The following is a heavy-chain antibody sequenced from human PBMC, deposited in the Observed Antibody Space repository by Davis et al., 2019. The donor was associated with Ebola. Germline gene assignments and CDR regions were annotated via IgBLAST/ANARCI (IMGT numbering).Heavy chain of an antibody. CDR1: GYSFTSYW. Sequence: GESLKIFCKGSGYSFTSYWIGWVRQMPGKGLEWMGIIYPGDSDTRYSPSFQGQVTISADKSISTAYLQWSSLKASDTAMYYCARNPLRYFDWLLSPDAFDIWGQGTMVTVSS. CDR2: IYPGDSDT. CDR3: ARNPLRYFDWLLSPDAFDI. D-gene: IGHD3-9*01. J-gene: IGHJ3*02. V-gene: IGHV5-51*01.